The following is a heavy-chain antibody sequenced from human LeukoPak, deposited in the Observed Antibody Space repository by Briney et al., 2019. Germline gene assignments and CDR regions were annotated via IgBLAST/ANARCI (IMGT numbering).Heavy chain of an antibody. CDR2: TYYTGRT. CDR3: AREGASYNWFDP. V-gene: IGHV4-31*03. D-gene: IGHD3-16*01. J-gene: IGHJ5*02. CDR1: GGSVSSDGYY. Sequence: PSQTLSLTCSVSGGSVSSDGYYWRWIRQHPGKGLEWIASTYYTGRTYFNPSLKSRVTISVDTSKNHVSLKLSSVTVADTAVYYCAREGASYNWFDPWGQGTLATVSS.